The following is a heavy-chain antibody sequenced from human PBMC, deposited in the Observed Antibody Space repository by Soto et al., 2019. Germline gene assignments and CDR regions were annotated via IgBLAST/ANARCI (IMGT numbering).Heavy chain of an antibody. Sequence: QLQLQESGSGLVKPSQTLSLTCAVSGGSVSISGYSWSWIRQPPGKGLEWIGYIYHNADTYYNPSLESRVTMSVDRSKHQFSLKLKSVTVADTAVYYFARGISATGPYWFFDLWGRGTLVTVSS. CDR3: ARGISATGPYWFFDL. CDR2: IYHNADT. V-gene: IGHV4-30-2*01. J-gene: IGHJ2*01. CDR1: GGSVSISGYS. D-gene: IGHD6-13*01.